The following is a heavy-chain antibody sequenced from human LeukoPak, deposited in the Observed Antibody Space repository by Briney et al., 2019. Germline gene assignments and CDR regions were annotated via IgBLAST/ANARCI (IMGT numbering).Heavy chain of an antibody. CDR3: ARPTSIIPASNVYYYYYAMDV. CDR2: IKPSGGTT. V-gene: IGHV1-46*01. D-gene: IGHD2-2*01. CDR1: GYTFTSYY. J-gene: IGHJ6*02. Sequence: ASVKVSCKASGYTFTSYYMHWVRQAPGQGLEWMGIIKPSGGTTTYAQTFQGRVTMTRDTSTSTVYMELSSLRSEDTAVYYCARPTSIIPASNVYYYYYAMDVWGQGTTVTVSS.